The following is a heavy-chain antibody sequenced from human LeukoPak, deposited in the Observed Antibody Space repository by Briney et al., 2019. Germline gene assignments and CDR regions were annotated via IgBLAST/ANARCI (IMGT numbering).Heavy chain of an antibody. V-gene: IGHV4-59*08. CDR1: GGSISSYY. Sequence: SSETLSLTCTVSGGSISSYYWSWIRQPPVKELEWIGYIYYSGSTNYNPSLKSRVTISVDTSKNQLSLKLSSVTAADTAVYYCARQGIASGPHCMDVWGQGTTVTVSS. J-gene: IGHJ6*02. CDR2: IYYSGST. CDR3: ARQGIASGPHCMDV. D-gene: IGHD6-13*01.